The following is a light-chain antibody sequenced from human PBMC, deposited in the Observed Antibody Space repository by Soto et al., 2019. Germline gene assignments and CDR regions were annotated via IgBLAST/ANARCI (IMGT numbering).Light chain of an antibody. CDR1: SSDVGGYNY. V-gene: IGLV2-14*01. CDR3: SSYTSSSTLGV. J-gene: IGLJ1*01. CDR2: DVS. Sequence: QSVLTQPASVSGSPGRSITISRTGTSSDVGGYNYVSWYQQHPGKAPKLMIYDVSNRPSGVSNRFSGSKSGNTASLTISGLQAEDEADYYCSSYTSSSTLGVFGTGTKVTVL.